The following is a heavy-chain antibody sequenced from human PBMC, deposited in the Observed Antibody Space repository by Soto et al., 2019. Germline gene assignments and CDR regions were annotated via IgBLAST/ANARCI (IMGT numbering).Heavy chain of an antibody. J-gene: IGHJ4*02. Sequence: QLQLQESGPGLVKPSETLSLTCTVSGGSISSPSYYWVWIRQPPGKGLEWIGSFYYSGNTYYNPSLKSRVTISVDTSENQFSLKLSSVTAADTAVYYCARQVVDGTVAGAGSFDYWCQGTLVTVSS. V-gene: IGHV4-39*01. CDR1: GGSISSPSYY. D-gene: IGHD6-19*01. CDR2: FYYSGNT. CDR3: ARQVVDGTVAGAGSFDY.